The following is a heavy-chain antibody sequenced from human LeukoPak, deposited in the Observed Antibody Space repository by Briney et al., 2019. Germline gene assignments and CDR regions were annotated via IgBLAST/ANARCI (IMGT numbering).Heavy chain of an antibody. V-gene: IGHV3-23*01. D-gene: IGHD3-22*01. Sequence: GGSLRLSCAASGFTFSSYAMSLVRQAPGKGLEWVSAISGSGGSTYYADSVKGRFTISRDNSKNTLYLQMNSLRAEDTAVYYCAKAYTYDSSGYPDYWGQGTLVTVSS. CDR1: GFTFSSYA. J-gene: IGHJ4*02. CDR2: ISGSGGST. CDR3: AKAYTYDSSGYPDY.